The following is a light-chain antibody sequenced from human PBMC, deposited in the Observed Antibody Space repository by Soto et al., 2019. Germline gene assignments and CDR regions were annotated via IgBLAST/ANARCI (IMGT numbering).Light chain of an antibody. CDR1: QSLSSW. V-gene: IGKV1-12*01. Sequence: DIQMTQSPSSVSASVGDRVTITCRASQSLSSWLAWYQQKPGKAPKVLIYNASSLQIGVPSRFSGSGSGTDFTLTISRVQPEDFATYYCLQANRFPVTFGQGTRLEIK. J-gene: IGKJ5*01. CDR3: LQANRFPVT. CDR2: NAS.